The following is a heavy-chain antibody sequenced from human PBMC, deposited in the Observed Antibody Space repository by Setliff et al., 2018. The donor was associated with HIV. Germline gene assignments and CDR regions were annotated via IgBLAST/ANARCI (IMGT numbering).Heavy chain of an antibody. D-gene: IGHD2-21*01. CDR3: ARERRAYCGGDC. CDR2: IIPIFGTA. Sequence: EASVKVSCKASGGTFSSYAISWVRQAPGQGLEWMGGIIPIFGTANYAQKFQGRVTITTDESTSTAYMELSSLRSEDTAVYYCARERRAYCGGDCWDQGTLVTVSS. CDR1: GGTFSSYA. J-gene: IGHJ4*02. V-gene: IGHV1-69*05.